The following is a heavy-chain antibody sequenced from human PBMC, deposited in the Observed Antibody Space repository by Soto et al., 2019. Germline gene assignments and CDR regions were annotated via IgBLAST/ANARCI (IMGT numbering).Heavy chain of an antibody. CDR2: MNPNSGNT. J-gene: IGHJ6*03. Sequence: ASVKVYCKASGYTFTSYDINWVRQATGQGLEWMGWMNPNSGNTGYAQKFQGRVTMTRNTSISTAYMELSSLRSEDTAVYYCARGGYCSSTSCQQDYYYYYMDVWGKGTTVTVSS. D-gene: IGHD2-2*01. V-gene: IGHV1-8*01. CDR1: GYTFTSYD. CDR3: ARGGYCSSTSCQQDYYYYYMDV.